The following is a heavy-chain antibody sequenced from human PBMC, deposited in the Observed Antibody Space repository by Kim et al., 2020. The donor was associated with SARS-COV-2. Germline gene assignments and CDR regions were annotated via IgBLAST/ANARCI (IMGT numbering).Heavy chain of an antibody. CDR2: IYYSGST. J-gene: IGHJ6*02. CDR3: ASFPRGSWLAGWPYYYGMDV. CDR1: GGSISSGGYY. Sequence: SETLSLTCTVSGGSISSGGYYWSWIRQHPGKGLEWIGYIYYSGSTYYNPSLKSRVTISVDTSKNQFSLKLSSVTAADTAVYYCASFPRGSWLAGWPYYYGMDVWGQGTTVTVSS. V-gene: IGHV4-31*03. D-gene: IGHD3-16*01.